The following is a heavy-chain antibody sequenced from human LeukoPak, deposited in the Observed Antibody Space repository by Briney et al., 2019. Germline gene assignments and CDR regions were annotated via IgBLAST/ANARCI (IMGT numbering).Heavy chain of an antibody. CDR2: ISSSSSTI. Sequence: PGGSLRLSCAASGFTFSTYSMNWVRPAPGKGLEWVSYISSSSSTIYYADSVKGRFTISRDSAKNSVDLQMNSLRADDTAVYYCARVGHYWYYMDVWGKGSTVTVSS. CDR3: ARVGHYWYYMDV. V-gene: IGHV3-48*01. D-gene: IGHD1-14*01. J-gene: IGHJ6*03. CDR1: GFTFSTYS.